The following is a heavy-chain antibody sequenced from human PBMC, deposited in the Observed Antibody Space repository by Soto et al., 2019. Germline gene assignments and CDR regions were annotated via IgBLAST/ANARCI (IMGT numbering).Heavy chain of an antibody. CDR2: IIPILGIA. CDR3: ASPPARDRVDDY. D-gene: IGHD3-10*01. J-gene: IGHJ4*02. V-gene: IGHV1-69*02. Sequence: QVQLVQSGAEVKKPGSSVKVSCKASGGTFSSYTISWVRQAPGQGLEWMGRIIPILGIANYAQKFQGRVTITADKSTSTAYMELSSLRSEDTAVYYCASPPARDRVDDYWGQGTLVTVSS. CDR1: GGTFSSYT.